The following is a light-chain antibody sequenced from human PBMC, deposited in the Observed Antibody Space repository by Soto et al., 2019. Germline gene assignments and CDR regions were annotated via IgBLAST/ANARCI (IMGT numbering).Light chain of an antibody. CDR3: SSYAGSLYV. J-gene: IGLJ1*01. V-gene: IGLV2-8*01. CDR2: EVS. CDR1: SSDVGGYNY. Sequence: LTQPPSASGSPGQSVTISCTGTSSDVGGYNYVSWYQQHPGKAPKLMIYEVSKRPSGVPDRFSGSKSGNTASLTVSGLQAEDEADYYCSSYAGSLYVFGTGTKVTVL.